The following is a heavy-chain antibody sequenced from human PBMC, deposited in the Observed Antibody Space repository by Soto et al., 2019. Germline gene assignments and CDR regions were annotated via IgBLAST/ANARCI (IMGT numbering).Heavy chain of an antibody. CDR3: ARDQRDTTDSSGYPYYYYYGMDV. J-gene: IGHJ6*02. Sequence: ASVKVSCKASGGTFSSYAISWVRQAPGQGLEWMGGIIPILGIANYAKTFQGRVTITADKSTSTAYMELSSLRSEDTAVYYCARDQRDTTDSSGYPYYYYYGMDVWGQGTTVTVSS. D-gene: IGHD3-22*01. CDR2: IIPILGIA. V-gene: IGHV1-69*10. CDR1: GGTFSSYA.